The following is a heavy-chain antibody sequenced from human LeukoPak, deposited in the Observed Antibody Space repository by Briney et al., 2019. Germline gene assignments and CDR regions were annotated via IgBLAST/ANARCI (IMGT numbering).Heavy chain of an antibody. J-gene: IGHJ3*02. CDR1: GGSFSGYY. Sequence: SETLSLTCAVYGGSFSGYYWSWIRQPPGKGLEWIGEINHSGSTNYNPSLKSRVTISVDTSKNQFSLKLSSVTAADTAVYYCARDYPMDCSGGSCYAGRAFDIWGQGTMVTVSS. CDR2: INHSGST. V-gene: IGHV4-34*01. D-gene: IGHD2-15*01. CDR3: ARDYPMDCSGGSCYAGRAFDI.